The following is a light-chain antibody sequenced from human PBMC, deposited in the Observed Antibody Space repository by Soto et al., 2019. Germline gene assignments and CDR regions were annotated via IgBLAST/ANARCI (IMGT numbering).Light chain of an antibody. CDR1: SGHSSYA. J-gene: IGLJ2*01. CDR3: QTWDTGARVV. V-gene: IGLV4-69*01. Sequence: QAVVTQSPSASASLGASVKLTCTLSSGHSSYAIAWHQQQPEKGPRYLMKLSSDGSHSKGDGIPDSFSGSSSGAERYLTISGLQSEDEADYYCQTWDTGARVVFGGGTKLTVL. CDR2: LSSDGSH.